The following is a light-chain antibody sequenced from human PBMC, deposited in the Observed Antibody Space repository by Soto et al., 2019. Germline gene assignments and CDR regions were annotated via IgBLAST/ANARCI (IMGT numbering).Light chain of an antibody. Sequence: EIVLTQSPGTLSLSPGERATLSCRASQSVSSSSLAWYQQKPGQAPRLLIYGASSRATGIPDRFSGSGSGTDFTFTISRLEPEDFAVYYCQQYGSSLLTFGGGTKV. CDR3: QQYGSSLLT. V-gene: IGKV3-20*01. CDR2: GAS. CDR1: QSVSSSS. J-gene: IGKJ4*01.